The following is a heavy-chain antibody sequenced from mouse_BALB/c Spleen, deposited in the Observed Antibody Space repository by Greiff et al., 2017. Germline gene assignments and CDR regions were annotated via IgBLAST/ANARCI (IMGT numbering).Heavy chain of an antibody. CDR1: GYTFTSYW. J-gene: IGHJ4*01. CDR3: TRVRRTTGYNAMDY. D-gene: IGHD2-1*01. V-gene: IGHV1-69*02. Sequence: QVQLKQPGAELVRPGASVKLSCKASGYTFTSYWINWVKQRPGQGLEWIGNIYPSDSYTNYNQKFKDKATLTVDKSSSTAYMQLSSPTSEDSAVYYCTRVRRTTGYNAMDYWGQGTSVTVSS. CDR2: IYPSDSYT.